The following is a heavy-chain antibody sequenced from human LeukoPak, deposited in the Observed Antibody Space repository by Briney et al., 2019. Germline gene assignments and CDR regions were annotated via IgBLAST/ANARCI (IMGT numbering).Heavy chain of an antibody. CDR2: ISGSGGSI. CDR1: GFTFSSYA. J-gene: IGHJ4*01. V-gene: IGHV3-23*01. Sequence: GGSLRLSCAASGFTFSSYAMSWVRQAPGKGLEWVSAISGSGGSIYYADSVKGRFTISRDNAKKSLYLQMNSLGVEDTAVYYCARVSTNCGGDCYLFDSWGQGTLVTVSS. D-gene: IGHD2-21*02. CDR3: ARVSTNCGGDCYLFDS.